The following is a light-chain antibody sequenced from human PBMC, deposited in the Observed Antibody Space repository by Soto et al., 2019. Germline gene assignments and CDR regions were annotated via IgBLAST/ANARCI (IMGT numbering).Light chain of an antibody. CDR1: QSVSSY. CDR2: DAS. J-gene: IGKJ1*01. CDR3: QQRSNWPPWP. V-gene: IGKV3-11*01. Sequence: EIVLTQSPATLSLSPGERATLSCRASQSVSSYLAWYQQKPGQAPRLLIYDASNRATGIPVRFSGSGSGTDFTLTISSLEPEDFAVYYCQQRSNWPPWPFGQGTKVEIK.